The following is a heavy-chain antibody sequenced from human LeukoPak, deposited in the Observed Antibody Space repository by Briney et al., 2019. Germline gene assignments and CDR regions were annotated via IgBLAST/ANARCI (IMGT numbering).Heavy chain of an antibody. CDR2: MNPNNGNT. CDR1: GYTFTSYD. V-gene: IGHV1-8*01. J-gene: IGHJ4*02. D-gene: IGHD3-16*01. CDR3: AREYYYAGFDY. Sequence: GASVKVSCKASGYTFTSYDINWVRQATGQGLEWMGWMNPNNGNTGYAQKFQGRVTITRNTSTSTVYMELSSLRSEDTAVYYCAREYYYAGFDYWGQGTLITVSS.